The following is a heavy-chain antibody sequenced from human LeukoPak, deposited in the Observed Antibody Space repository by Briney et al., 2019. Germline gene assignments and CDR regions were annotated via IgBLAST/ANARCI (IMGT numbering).Heavy chain of an antibody. V-gene: IGHV4-59*08. J-gene: IGHJ6*02. Sequence: SETLSLTCTVSSGSFSSYFWSWIRQPPGKGLEWIGYIYYSGSTNYNPSLKSRVTISVDTSKNQFSLKLSSVTAADTAVYYCARHHPNYYYYGMDVWGQGTTVTVSS. CDR2: IYYSGST. CDR3: ARHHPNYYYYGMDV. CDR1: SGSFSSYF.